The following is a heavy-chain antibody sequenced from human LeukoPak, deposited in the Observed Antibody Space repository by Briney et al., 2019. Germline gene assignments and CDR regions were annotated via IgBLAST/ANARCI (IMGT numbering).Heavy chain of an antibody. J-gene: IGHJ3*02. CDR1: GYSISSGYY. CDR3: ARQVGATIGDAFDI. CDR2: IYHSGST. V-gene: IGHV4-38-2*01. D-gene: IGHD1-26*01. Sequence: SETLSLTCAVSGYSISSGYYWGWIRQPPGKGLEWVGSIYHSGSTYYNPSLKSRVTISVDTSKNQFSLKLSFVTAADTAVYYCARQVGATIGDAFDIWGQGTMVTVSS.